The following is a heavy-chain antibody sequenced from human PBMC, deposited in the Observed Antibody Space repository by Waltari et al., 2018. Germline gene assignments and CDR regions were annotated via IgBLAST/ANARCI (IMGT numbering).Heavy chain of an antibody. CDR1: GFRFSDYW. J-gene: IGHJ4*02. CDR3: GSSPTGGGY. Sequence: EVQLVESGGGLVQPGGSLRLSCVASGFRFSDYWMSWVRQAPGKGLEWVANIKKDGSERYYVDSVEGRFTISRDNAKNSLYLQMNNLRVEDTAVYYCGSSPTGGGYWGQGTLVTVSS. D-gene: IGHD7-27*01. V-gene: IGHV3-7*01. CDR2: IKKDGSER.